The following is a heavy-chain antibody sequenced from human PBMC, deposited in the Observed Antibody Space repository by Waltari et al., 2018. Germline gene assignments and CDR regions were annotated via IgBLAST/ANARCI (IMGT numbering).Heavy chain of an antibody. Sequence: QVQLQESGPGLVKPSETLSLTCTVSGGSISSYYWSWIRQPAGKGLEWIGRLYTRGSPNYNPSLKGRVTMSVDTSKNQFALKLSSVTAADTAVYYCAGTTGYSSSWPPFDPWGQGTLVTVSS. V-gene: IGHV4-4*07. CDR1: GGSISSYY. J-gene: IGHJ5*02. CDR2: LYTRGSP. D-gene: IGHD6-13*01. CDR3: AGTTGYSSSWPPFDP.